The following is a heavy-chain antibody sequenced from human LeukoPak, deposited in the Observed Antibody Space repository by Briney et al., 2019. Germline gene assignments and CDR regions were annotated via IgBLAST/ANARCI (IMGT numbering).Heavy chain of an antibody. CDR3: ARARPVTLFDY. D-gene: IGHD4-17*01. J-gene: IGHJ4*02. CDR2: INPNSGGT. Sequence: GASVKVSCKASGYTFTSYDINWVRQATGQGLEWMGRINPNSGGTNYVQKFQGRVTMTRDTSISTAYMELSRLRSDDTAVYYCARARPVTLFDYWGQGTLVTVSS. V-gene: IGHV1-2*06. CDR1: GYTFTSYD.